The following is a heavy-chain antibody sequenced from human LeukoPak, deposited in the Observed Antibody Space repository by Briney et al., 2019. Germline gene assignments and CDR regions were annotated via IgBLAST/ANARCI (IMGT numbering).Heavy chain of an antibody. CDR2: INHSGST. CDR1: GGSFSGYY. D-gene: IGHD1-7*01. CDR3: ARVGGGWNSKIPFDY. Sequence: PSETLSLTCAVYGGSFSGYYWSWIRQPPGKGLEWIGEINHSGSTNYNPSLKSRVTISVDTSKNQFSLKLSSVTAADTAVYYCARVGGGWNSKIPFDYWGQGTLVTVSS. V-gene: IGHV4-34*01. J-gene: IGHJ4*02.